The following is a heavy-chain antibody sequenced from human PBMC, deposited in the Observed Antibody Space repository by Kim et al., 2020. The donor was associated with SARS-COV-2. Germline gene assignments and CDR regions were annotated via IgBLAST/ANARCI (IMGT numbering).Heavy chain of an antibody. CDR2: IFSNDEK. Sequence: SGPTLVNPTETLTLTCTVSGFSLSNARMGVSWIRQPPGKALEWLAHIFSNDEKSYSTSLKSRLTISKDTSKSQVVLTMTNMDPVDTATYYCARIQHPTYVIWFREPRSWFDPWGQGTLVTVSS. CDR1: GFSLSNARMG. D-gene: IGHD3-10*01. V-gene: IGHV2-26*01. CDR3: ARIQHPTYVIWFREPRSWFDP. J-gene: IGHJ5*02.